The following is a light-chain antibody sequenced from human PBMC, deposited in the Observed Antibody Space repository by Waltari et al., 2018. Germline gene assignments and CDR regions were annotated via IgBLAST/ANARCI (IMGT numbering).Light chain of an antibody. V-gene: IGKV3-20*01. CDR3: QYYGSYT. CDR2: LAS. J-gene: IGKJ2*01. Sequence: EIVLTQSPGTLSLSPGERTTLSCRASQSVSISYLAWYQQKPGQAPRLLMYLASSRATGIPDRFSGSGSGTDFTLTISRLEPEDFAVYYCQYYGSYTFGQGTKLAI. CDR1: QSVSISY.